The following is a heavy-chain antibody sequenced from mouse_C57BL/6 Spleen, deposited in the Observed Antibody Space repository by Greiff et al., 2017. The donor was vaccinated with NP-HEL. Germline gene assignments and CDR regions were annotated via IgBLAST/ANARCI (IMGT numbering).Heavy chain of an antibody. CDR2: IYPRAGST. Sequence: QVQLQQSGPELVKPGASVKLSCKASGYTFTSYDINWVKQRPGQGLEWIGWIYPRAGSTKYNEKFKGKATLTVDTSSSTAYMELHSLTSEDSAVYFCARSVYYGSSSYYFDYWGQGTTLTVSS. CDR1: GYTFTSYD. J-gene: IGHJ2*01. CDR3: ARSVYYGSSSYYFDY. D-gene: IGHD1-1*01. V-gene: IGHV1-85*01.